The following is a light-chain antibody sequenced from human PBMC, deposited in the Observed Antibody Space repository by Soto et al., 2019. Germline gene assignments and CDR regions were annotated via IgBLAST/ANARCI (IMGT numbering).Light chain of an antibody. J-gene: IGKJ2*01. CDR1: QTIFRTSNNKDY. V-gene: IGKV4-1*01. Sequence: DIVLTQSPDSLAVSLGETATIHCRSSQTIFRTSNNKDYLAWYQQRPGQPPKLLIYWASTRESGVPDRFSGAGSGTEFTLTISDLQPDDFATYYCQQYYGPLYSFGQGTKLEI. CDR2: WAS. CDR3: QQYYGPLYS.